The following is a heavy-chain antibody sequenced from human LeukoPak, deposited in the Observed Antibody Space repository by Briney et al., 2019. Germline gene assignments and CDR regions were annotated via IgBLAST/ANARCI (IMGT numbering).Heavy chain of an antibody. J-gene: IGHJ4*02. CDR3: ARYLNYDFWSGSYSEEIDY. D-gene: IGHD3-3*01. CDR1: GYTFTSYG. Sequence: GASVKVSCKASGYTFTSYGINWVRQATGQGLEWMGWMNPNSGNTGYAQKFQGRVTMTRNTSISTAYMELSSLRSEDTAVYYCARYLNYDFWSGSYSEEIDYWGQGTLVTVSS. V-gene: IGHV1-8*01. CDR2: MNPNSGNT.